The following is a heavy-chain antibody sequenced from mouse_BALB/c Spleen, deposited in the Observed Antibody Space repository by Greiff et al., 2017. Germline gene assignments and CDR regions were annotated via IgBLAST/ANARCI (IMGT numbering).Heavy chain of an antibody. CDR1: GYNFTSYW. Sequence: VKLQQPGAELVKPGTSVKLSCKASGYNFTSYWINWVKLRPGQGLEWIGDIYPGSGSTNYNEKFKSKATLTVDTSSSTAYMQLSSLASEDSALYYCARGDYDGAMDYWGQGTSVTVSS. CDR3: ARGDYDGAMDY. D-gene: IGHD2-4*01. J-gene: IGHJ4*01. CDR2: IYPGSGST. V-gene: IGHV1-55*01.